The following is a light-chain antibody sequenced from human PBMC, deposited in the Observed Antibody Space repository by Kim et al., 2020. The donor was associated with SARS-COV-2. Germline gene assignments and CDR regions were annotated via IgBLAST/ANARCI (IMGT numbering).Light chain of an antibody. J-gene: IGLJ3*02. CDR3: CSYAGSSILV. CDR2: EVS. Sequence: GQSITISCTGTSSDVGGYNHVSWYQQHPGKAPKLMIYEVSKRPSGVSDRFSGSKSGNTASLTISGLQAEDEADYYCCSYAGSSILVFGGGTQLTVL. CDR1: SSDVGGYNH. V-gene: IGLV2-23*02.